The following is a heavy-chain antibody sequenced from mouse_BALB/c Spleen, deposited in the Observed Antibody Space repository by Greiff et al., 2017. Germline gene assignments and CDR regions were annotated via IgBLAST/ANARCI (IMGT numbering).Heavy chain of an antibody. CDR1: GFNIKDYY. V-gene: IGHV14-1*02. Sequence: QLQQSGAELVRPGALVKLSCKASGFNIKDYYMHWVKQRPEQGLEWIGWIDPENGNTIYDPKFQGKASITADTSSNTAYLQLSSLTSEDTAVYYCARHYMYDDDVPFAYWGQGTLVTVSA. CDR3: ARHYMYDDDVPFAY. D-gene: IGHD2-14*01. CDR2: IDPENGNT. J-gene: IGHJ3*01.